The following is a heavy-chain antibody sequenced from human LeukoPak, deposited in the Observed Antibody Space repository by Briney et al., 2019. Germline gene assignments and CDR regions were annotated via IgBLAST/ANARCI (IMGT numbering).Heavy chain of an antibody. CDR1: GFTFNSYA. CDR3: AKGEVQLWSQFDY. D-gene: IGHD5-18*01. V-gene: IGHV3-23*01. J-gene: IGHJ4*02. CDR2: ISGSGGST. Sequence: PGGSLRLSCAASGFTFNSYAMSWVRQAPGKGLEWGSAISGSGGSTYYADSVKGRFTISRDNSKNSLYLQMNSLRAEDTAVYYCAKGEVQLWSQFDYWGQGTLVTVSS.